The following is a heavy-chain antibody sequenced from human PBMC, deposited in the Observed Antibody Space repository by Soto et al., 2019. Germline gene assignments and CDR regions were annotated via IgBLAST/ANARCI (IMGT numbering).Heavy chain of an antibody. CDR1: GFTFSSYG. D-gene: IGHD3-22*01. Sequence: ESGGGVVQPGRSLRLSCAASGFTFSSYGMHWVRQAPGKGLEWVAVISYDGSNKYYADSVKGRFTISRDNSKNTLYLQMTSLRAEDTAVYYCAKDRYYDSSGYYYYYYGMDVWGQGTTVTVSS. CDR3: AKDRYYDSSGYYYYYYGMDV. CDR2: ISYDGSNK. V-gene: IGHV3-30*18. J-gene: IGHJ6*02.